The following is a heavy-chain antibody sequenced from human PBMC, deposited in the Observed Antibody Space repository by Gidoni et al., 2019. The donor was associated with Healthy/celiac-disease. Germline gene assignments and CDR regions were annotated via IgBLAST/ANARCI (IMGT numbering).Heavy chain of an antibody. V-gene: IGHV3-9*01. J-gene: IGHJ4*02. CDR3: AKDIFGQWLVLDY. CDR1: GFTFDDYA. Sequence: EVQLVESGGGLVQPGRSLRLSCAASGFTFDDYAMHWVRQAPGKSLEWVSGISWNSGSIGYADSVKGRFTISRDNAKNSLYLQMNSLRAEDTALYYCAKDIFGQWLVLDYWGQGTLVTVSS. CDR2: ISWNSGSI. D-gene: IGHD6-19*01.